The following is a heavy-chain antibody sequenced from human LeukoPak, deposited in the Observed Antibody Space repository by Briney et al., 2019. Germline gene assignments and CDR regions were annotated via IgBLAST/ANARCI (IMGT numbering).Heavy chain of an antibody. CDR3: ARDLRFLGWLPFDY. Sequence: AASVKVSCKASGYTFTGYYMHWVRQAPGQGLEWMGWINTNSGGTNYAQKFQSRVTMTRDTSISTAYMELSRLRSDDTAVYYCARDLRFLGWLPFDYWGQGTLVTVSS. V-gene: IGHV1-2*02. J-gene: IGHJ4*02. CDR2: INTNSGGT. D-gene: IGHD3-3*01. CDR1: GYTFTGYY.